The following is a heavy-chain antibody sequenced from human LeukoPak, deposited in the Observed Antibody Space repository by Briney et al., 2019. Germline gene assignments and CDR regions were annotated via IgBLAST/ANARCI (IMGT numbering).Heavy chain of an antibody. Sequence: GGSLRLSCAASGFTLSTYWMSWVRQAPGKGLEWVAVISYDGSNKYYADSVKGRFTISRDNSKNTLYLQMNSLRAEDTAVYYCAREEVAYYFDYWGQGTLVTVSS. V-gene: IGHV3-30*03. CDR2: ISYDGSNK. D-gene: IGHD5-12*01. CDR3: AREEVAYYFDY. CDR1: GFTLSTYW. J-gene: IGHJ4*02.